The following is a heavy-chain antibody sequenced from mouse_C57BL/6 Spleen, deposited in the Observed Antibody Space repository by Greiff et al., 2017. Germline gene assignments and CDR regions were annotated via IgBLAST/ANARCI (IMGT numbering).Heavy chain of an antibody. CDR2: INPNNGGT. J-gene: IGHJ4*01. CDR1: GYTFTDYY. V-gene: IGHV1-26*01. Sequence: EVQLQQSGPELVKPGASVKISCKASGYTFTDYYMNWVKQSHGKRLELNGDINPNNGGTSYNQKLKGKATLTVVKSSSTAYMELRSLTSEDSAVYSCARRGYMDPLTMDYWGQGTSVTVSS. D-gene: IGHD1-1*02. CDR3: ARRGYMDPLTMDY.